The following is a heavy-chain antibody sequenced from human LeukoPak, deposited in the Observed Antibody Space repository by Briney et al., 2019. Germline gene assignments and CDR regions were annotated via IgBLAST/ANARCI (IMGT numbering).Heavy chain of an antibody. Sequence: PGGSLRLSCAASGFTFSNAWMSWVRQAPGKGLEWVGRIKSKTDGGTTDCAAPVKGRFTISRDDSKNTLYLQMNSLKTEDTAVYYCTTDIAVNYYDSSGYYYGDYWGQGTLVTVSS. D-gene: IGHD3-22*01. CDR3: TTDIAVNYYDSSGYYYGDY. V-gene: IGHV3-15*01. CDR2: IKSKTDGGTT. CDR1: GFTFSNAW. J-gene: IGHJ4*02.